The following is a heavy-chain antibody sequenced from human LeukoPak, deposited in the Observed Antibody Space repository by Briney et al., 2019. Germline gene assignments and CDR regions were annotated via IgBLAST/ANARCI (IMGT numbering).Heavy chain of an antibody. CDR2: IYYSGST. J-gene: IGHJ6*02. CDR1: GGSISSGGYY. Sequence: PSQTLSLTCTVSGGSISSGGYYWSWIRQHPGKGLEWIGYIYYSGSTYYNPSLKSRVTISVDTSKNQFSLKLSSVTAADTAAYYCARGHSSSWYQSNYYYYYGMDVWGQGTTVTVSS. CDR3: ARGHSSSWYQSNYYYYYGMDV. V-gene: IGHV4-31*03. D-gene: IGHD6-13*01.